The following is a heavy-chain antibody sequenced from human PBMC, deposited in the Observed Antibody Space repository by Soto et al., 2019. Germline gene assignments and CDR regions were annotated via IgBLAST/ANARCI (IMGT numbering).Heavy chain of an antibody. CDR2: IYYSGST. V-gene: IGHV4-39*01. J-gene: IGHJ6*03. Sequence: SETLSLTCTVSGGSISSSSYYWGWIRQPPGKGLEWIGSIYYSGSTYYNPSLKSRVTISVDMSKNQFSLKLSSVTAADTAVYYCASIVAAAGYYYYYYMDVWGKGTTVTVSS. D-gene: IGHD6-13*01. CDR3: ASIVAAAGYYYYYYMDV. CDR1: GGSISSSSYY.